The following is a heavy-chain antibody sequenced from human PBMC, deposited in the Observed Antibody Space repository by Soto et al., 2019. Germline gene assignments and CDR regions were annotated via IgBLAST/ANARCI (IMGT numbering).Heavy chain of an antibody. J-gene: IGHJ5*02. D-gene: IGHD3-10*01. Sequence: QVPLVQSGAEVKKPGSSVTVSCKASGGTFSSYAIHWVRQAPGQGLEWMGGIIPMYGPAKYAQRFHGRVTITADESTPTVYMELTSLNSQDTAVYYCARVTSMVRGVIDNWFDPWGHGTLVTVSS. CDR1: GGTFSSYA. CDR3: ARVTSMVRGVIDNWFDP. CDR2: IIPMYGPA. V-gene: IGHV1-69*01.